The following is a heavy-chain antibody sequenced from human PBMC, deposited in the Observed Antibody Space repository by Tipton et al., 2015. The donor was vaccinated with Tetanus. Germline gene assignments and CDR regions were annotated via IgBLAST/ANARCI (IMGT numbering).Heavy chain of an antibody. CDR1: GGSISSYY. D-gene: IGHD6-25*01. J-gene: IGHJ6*02. V-gene: IGHV4-59*01. Sequence: GLVKPSETLSLTCTVSGGSISSYYWSWIRQPPGKGLEWIGYIYYSGSTNYNPSLKSRVTISVDTSKNQFSLKLSSVIAADTAVYYCARMQRYGMDVWGQGTTVTVSS. CDR3: ARMQRYGMDV. CDR2: IYYSGST.